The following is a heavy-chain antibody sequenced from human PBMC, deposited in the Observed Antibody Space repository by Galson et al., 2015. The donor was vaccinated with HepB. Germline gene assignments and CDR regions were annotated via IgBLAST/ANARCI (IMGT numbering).Heavy chain of an antibody. Sequence: SLRLSCAASGFTFSTYWMSWVRQAPGKGLEWVSYISSSGSTIYYADSVKGRFTISRDNAKNSLYLQMNSLRAEDTAVYYCARERRLYSSRINNWFDPWGQGTLVTVSS. D-gene: IGHD6-13*01. V-gene: IGHV3-48*03. CDR3: ARERRLYSSRINNWFDP. CDR1: GFTFSTYW. CDR2: ISSSGSTI. J-gene: IGHJ5*02.